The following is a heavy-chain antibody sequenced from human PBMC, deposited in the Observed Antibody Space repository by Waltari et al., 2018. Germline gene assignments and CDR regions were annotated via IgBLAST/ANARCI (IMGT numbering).Heavy chain of an antibody. D-gene: IGHD4-4*01. CDR3: ARGDGYSYIDD. J-gene: IGHJ4*02. CDR2: IYSGGRT. Sequence: GFIVSSSYMSWVRQAPGKGLEWVSVIYSGGRTYYADSVKGRSTISRDNSKNTLYLQMNSLRAEDTAVYYCARGDGYSYIDDWGQGTLVTVSS. CDR1: GFIVSSSY. V-gene: IGHV3-53*01.